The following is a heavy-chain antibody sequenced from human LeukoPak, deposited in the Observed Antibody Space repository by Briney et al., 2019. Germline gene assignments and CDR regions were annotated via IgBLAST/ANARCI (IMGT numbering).Heavy chain of an antibody. J-gene: IGHJ5*02. CDR1: GFTFSTYN. CDR3: ARPNCGGDCYSSDNWFDP. Sequence: GGSLRLSCAACGFTFSTYNMNWVRQAPGKGLEWVSSITSSSSYIYYADSVKGRFTISRDNAKNTLYLQMKSLRAEDTAVYYCARPNCGGDCYSSDNWFDPWGQGTLVTVSS. V-gene: IGHV3-21*01. CDR2: ITSSSSYI. D-gene: IGHD2-21*02.